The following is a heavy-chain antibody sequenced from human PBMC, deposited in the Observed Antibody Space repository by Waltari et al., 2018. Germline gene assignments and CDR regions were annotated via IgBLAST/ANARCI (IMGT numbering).Heavy chain of an antibody. D-gene: IGHD3-3*01. Sequence: EVQLVESGGGLVQPGGSLRLSCAASGFTFSTNAMTWVRQAPRQGLDWVPSISTRGGSTIYAASVKGRLTISRDNSKNTLYLQMNSLRAEDTAVYYCAKDPRMIKLGGRIWSWGQGTLVTVSS. J-gene: IGHJ4*02. CDR2: ISTRGGST. CDR3: AKDPRMIKLGGRIWS. CDR1: GFTFSTNA. V-gene: IGHV3-23*04.